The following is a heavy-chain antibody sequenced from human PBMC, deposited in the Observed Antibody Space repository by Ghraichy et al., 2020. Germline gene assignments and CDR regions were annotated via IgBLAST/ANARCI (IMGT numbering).Heavy chain of an antibody. Sequence: GGSLRLSCAASGFTFSSYAMSWVRQAPGKGLEWVSAISGSGGSTYYADSVKGRFTISRDNSKNTLYLQMNSLRAEDTAVYYCAKSPYYDSSGWRGLGDYFDYWGQGTLVTVSS. CDR2: ISGSGGST. V-gene: IGHV3-23*01. CDR3: AKSPYYDSSGWRGLGDYFDY. CDR1: GFTFSSYA. J-gene: IGHJ4*02. D-gene: IGHD3-22*01.